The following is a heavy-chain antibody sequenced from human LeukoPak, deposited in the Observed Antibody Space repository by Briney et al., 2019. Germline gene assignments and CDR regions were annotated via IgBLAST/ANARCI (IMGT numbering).Heavy chain of an antibody. V-gene: IGHV1-2*02. CDR1: GYTFTGYY. CDR2: INPNSGGR. Sequence: ASVKVSCKASGYTFTGYYIHLVRQAPGQGLEWMGWINPNSGGRKYAQKFQGRVTMTRDTSMSTVYMELSRLTSDDTAVYYCASTLTVVGTLDYWGQGTLVPVSS. J-gene: IGHJ4*02. D-gene: IGHD6-19*01. CDR3: ASTLTVVGTLDY.